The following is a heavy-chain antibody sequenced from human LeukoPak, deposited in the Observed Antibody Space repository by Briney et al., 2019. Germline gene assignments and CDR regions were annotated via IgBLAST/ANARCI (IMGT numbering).Heavy chain of an antibody. CDR3: ARGVSIAAAGYFDY. Sequence: PSETLSLTCAVYGGSFSGYYWSWIRQPPGKGLEWTGEINHSGSTNYNPSLKSRVTISVDTSKNQFSLKLSSVTAADTAVYYCARGVSIAAAGYFDYWGQGTLVTVSS. J-gene: IGHJ4*02. CDR1: GGSFSGYY. V-gene: IGHV4-34*01. CDR2: INHSGST. D-gene: IGHD6-13*01.